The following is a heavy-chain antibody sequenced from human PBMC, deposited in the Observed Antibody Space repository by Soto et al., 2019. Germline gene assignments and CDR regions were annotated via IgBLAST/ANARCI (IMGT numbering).Heavy chain of an antibody. D-gene: IGHD2-2*01. J-gene: IGHJ6*02. V-gene: IGHV1-69*01. CDR2: IIPIFGTA. CDR3: ARAGSSTSEARLILRLYYYYYGMDV. Sequence: GQGLEWMGGIIPIFGTANYAQKFQGRVTITADESTSTAYMELSSLRSEDTAVYYCARAGSSTSEARLILRLYYYYYGMDVWGQGTTVTVSS.